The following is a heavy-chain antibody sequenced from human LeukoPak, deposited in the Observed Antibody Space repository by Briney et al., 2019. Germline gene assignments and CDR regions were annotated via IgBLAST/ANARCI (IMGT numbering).Heavy chain of an antibody. CDR2: IIPIYGTA. V-gene: IGHV1-69*01. D-gene: IGHD5-24*01. J-gene: IGHJ5*02. Sequence: SVKVSCKISGGTFSNYPIVWGRQAPRGGVEWLGGIIPIYGTANYVEKVQGRFSLTAHESTATAYMELTSLTSDDTAMYFCATYTGGYNYWWFDIWGQGTLVTVSS. CDR3: ATYTGGYNYWWFDI. CDR1: GGTFSNYP.